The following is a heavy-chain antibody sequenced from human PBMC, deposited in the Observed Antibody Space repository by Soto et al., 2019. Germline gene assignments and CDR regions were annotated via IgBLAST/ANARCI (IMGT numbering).Heavy chain of an antibody. CDR1: GFTFSSYG. CDR2: ISYDGSNK. Sequence: QVPLVESGGGVVQPGRSLRLSCAASGFTFSSYGMHWVRQAPGKGLEWVAVISYDGSNKYYADSVKGRFTISRDNSKNTLYLQMNSLRAEDTAVYYCAKDTVAAGDYWGQGTLVTVSS. V-gene: IGHV3-30*18. CDR3: AKDTVAAGDY. D-gene: IGHD4-17*01. J-gene: IGHJ4*02.